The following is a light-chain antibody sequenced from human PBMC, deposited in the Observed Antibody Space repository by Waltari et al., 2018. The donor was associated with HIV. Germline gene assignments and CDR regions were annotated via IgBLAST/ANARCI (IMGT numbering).Light chain of an antibody. Sequence: QSALSQPASVSGSPGQSITISCNGTNSAIGASDYVSWYQIFPDRAPRLLIYDVKKRPSGVSSRFSGSKAANTASLTISGLQLEDEAHFYCASLSNNLNLVVFGGGTHLTVL. CDR3: ASLSNNLNLVV. CDR2: DVK. V-gene: IGLV2-14*01. CDR1: NSAIGASDY. J-gene: IGLJ2*01.